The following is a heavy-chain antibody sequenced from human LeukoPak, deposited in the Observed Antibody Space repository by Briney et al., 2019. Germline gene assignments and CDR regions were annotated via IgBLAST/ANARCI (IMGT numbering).Heavy chain of an antibody. D-gene: IGHD4-23*01. CDR3: ARDLGYGGNSGY. Sequence: GGSLRLSCAASGFTFSDYYMSWVRQAPGKGLEWVSVIYSGGSTYYADSVKGRFTISRDNSKNTLYLQMNSLRAEDTAVYYCARDLGYGGNSGYWGQGTLVTVSS. V-gene: IGHV3-53*01. J-gene: IGHJ4*02. CDR2: IYSGGST. CDR1: GFTFSDYY.